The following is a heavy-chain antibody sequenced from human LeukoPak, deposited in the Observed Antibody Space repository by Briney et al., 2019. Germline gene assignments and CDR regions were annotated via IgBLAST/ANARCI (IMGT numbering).Heavy chain of an antibody. Sequence: QPGGSLRLSCAASGFTFSSYEMNWVRQAPGKGLEWVSYISSSGNTIFYADSVKGRFTISRDNARNSLYLQMNSLRAEDTAAYYCARVAVAGTPDYWGQGTQVTVSS. CDR2: ISSSGNTI. J-gene: IGHJ4*02. V-gene: IGHV3-48*03. D-gene: IGHD6-19*01. CDR1: GFTFSSYE. CDR3: ARVAVAGTPDY.